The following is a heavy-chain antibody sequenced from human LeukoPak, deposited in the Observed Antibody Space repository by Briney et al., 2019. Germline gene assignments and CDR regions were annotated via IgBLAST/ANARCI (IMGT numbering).Heavy chain of an antibody. D-gene: IGHD3-10*01. CDR2: ISYSGST. J-gene: IGHJ4*02. CDR1: GGSISGYY. CDR3: ARAGGYYSSGSYLEY. V-gene: IGHV4-59*01. Sequence: ETLSLTCTVSGGSISGYYWSWIRQPPGKGLEWIGYISYSGSTNYNPSLKSRVTISVDTSKNQFSLKLTSVTAADTAVYYCARAGGYYSSGSYLEYWGQGTLVTVSS.